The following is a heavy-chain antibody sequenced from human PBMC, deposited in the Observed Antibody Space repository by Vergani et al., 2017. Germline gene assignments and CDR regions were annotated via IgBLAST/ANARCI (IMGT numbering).Heavy chain of an antibody. CDR2: IDPSDSYT. V-gene: IGHV5-10-1*01. CDR1: GYSFTSYW. D-gene: IGHD3-22*01. Sequence: EVQLVQSGAEVKTPGESLRISCKGSGYSFTSYWISWVRQMPGKGLEWMGRIDPSDSYTNYSPSFQGHVTISADKSISTAYLQWSSLKASDTAMYYCARHGDYYDSSGYYEAPDAFDIWGQGTMVTVSS. J-gene: IGHJ3*02. CDR3: ARHGDYYDSSGYYEAPDAFDI.